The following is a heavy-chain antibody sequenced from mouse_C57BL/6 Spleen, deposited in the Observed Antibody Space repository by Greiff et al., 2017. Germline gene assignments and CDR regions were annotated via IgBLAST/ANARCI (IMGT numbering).Heavy chain of an antibody. CDR2: IYPRSGIT. D-gene: IGHD1-1*01. Sequence: VQGVESGAELARPGASVTLSCKASGYTFTSYGISWVKQRTGQGLEWIGEIYPRSGITYYNEKFKGKATLTADKASSTAYMELRSLTSEDSAVYFCARGDITTVVATNYWGQGTTLTVSS. CDR1: GYTFTSYG. J-gene: IGHJ2*01. CDR3: ARGDITTVVATNY. V-gene: IGHV1-81*01.